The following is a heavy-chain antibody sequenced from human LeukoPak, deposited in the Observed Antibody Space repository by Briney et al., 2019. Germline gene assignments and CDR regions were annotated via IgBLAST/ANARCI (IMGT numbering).Heavy chain of an antibody. Sequence: PGGFLRLSCAASGFTFSSYWMSWVRQAPGKGLEWVANIKQDGSEKYYVDSVKGRFTISRDNAKNSLYLQMNSLRAEDTAVYYCARDSSSGFQGTFDIWGQGTMVTVSS. V-gene: IGHV3-7*01. CDR1: GFTFSSYW. J-gene: IGHJ3*02. CDR2: IKQDGSEK. CDR3: ARDSSSGFQGTFDI. D-gene: IGHD6-19*01.